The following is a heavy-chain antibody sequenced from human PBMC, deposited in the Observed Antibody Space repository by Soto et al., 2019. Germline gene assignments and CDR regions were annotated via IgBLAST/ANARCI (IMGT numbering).Heavy chain of an antibody. V-gene: IGHV1-2*02. J-gene: IGHJ4*02. CDR2: INPNSGGT. Sequence: ASVKVSCKASGYTFTGYYMHWVRQVPGQGLEWMGWINPNSGGTNYAQKFQGRVTMTRDTSISTAYMELSRLRSDDTAVYYCARDPIAVARTNYWGQGTLVTVSS. CDR1: GYTFTGYY. CDR3: ARDPIAVARTNY. D-gene: IGHD6-19*01.